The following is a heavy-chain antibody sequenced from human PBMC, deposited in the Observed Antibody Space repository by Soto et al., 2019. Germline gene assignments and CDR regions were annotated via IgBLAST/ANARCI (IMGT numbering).Heavy chain of an antibody. CDR2: IYYSGNT. CDR3: ARGDSSGYYSSALDY. CDR1: GGSITSGDYY. D-gene: IGHD3-22*01. J-gene: IGHJ4*01. V-gene: IGHV4-30-4*01. Sequence: PSETLSLTCTVSGGSITSGDYYWTWIRQPPGKGLEWIGYIYYSGNTYYNPSLKSRLTISVDTSKNQFSLNLTSVTAADTAVYFCARGDSSGYYSSALDYWGHGTLVTVPS.